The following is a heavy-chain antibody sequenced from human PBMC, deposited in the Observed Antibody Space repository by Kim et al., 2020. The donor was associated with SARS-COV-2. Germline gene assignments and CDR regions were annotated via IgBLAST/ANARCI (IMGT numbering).Heavy chain of an antibody. Sequence: GGSLRLSCAASGFTFSSYGMHWVRQAPGKGLEWVAVISYDGSNKYYADSVKGRFTISRDNSKNTLYLQMNSLRAEDTAVYYCAKKRGNSGYDREHRPLDYWGQGTLVTVSS. V-gene: IGHV3-30*18. CDR3: AKKRGNSGYDREHRPLDY. CDR1: GFTFSSYG. J-gene: IGHJ4*02. D-gene: IGHD5-12*01. CDR2: ISYDGSNK.